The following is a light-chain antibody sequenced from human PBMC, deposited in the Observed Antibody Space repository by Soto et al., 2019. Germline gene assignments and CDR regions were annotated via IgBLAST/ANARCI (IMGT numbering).Light chain of an antibody. CDR2: GAS. V-gene: IGKV3-20*01. Sequence: EIVLTQSPRTLSLSPGERATLSCRASQSVSSSYLAWYQQKPGQAPRLLIYGASSRATGIPDRFSGSGSGTDFTLTISRLEPEDFAVYYCQQYNNWPPITFGQGTRLEIK. J-gene: IGKJ5*01. CDR1: QSVSSSY. CDR3: QQYNNWPPIT.